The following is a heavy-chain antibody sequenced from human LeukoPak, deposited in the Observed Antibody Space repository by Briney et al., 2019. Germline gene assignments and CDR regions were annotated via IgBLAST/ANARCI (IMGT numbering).Heavy chain of an antibody. V-gene: IGHV1-3*01. CDR3: ARSGADWSCDN. Sequence: ASLKVSCKASGYTFTGYYMHWVRQAPGQGLEWMGWINAGTGDGKYSQNFQGRLTMTSDTSATTLYMELNSLTFEDTAVYYCARSGADWSCDNWGQGTLVTVSS. CDR2: INAGTGDG. J-gene: IGHJ4*02. D-gene: IGHD2-21*01. CDR1: GYTFTGYY.